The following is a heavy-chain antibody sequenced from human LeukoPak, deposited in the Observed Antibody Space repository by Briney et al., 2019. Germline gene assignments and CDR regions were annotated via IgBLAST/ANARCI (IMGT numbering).Heavy chain of an antibody. Sequence: SETLSLTCTVSGGSISSSSNYWGWIRQPPGKGLEWIGSIYYSGSTYSNPSLKRPASISVDTSKNTFSLKLISLTATDTAVYFCATTYDDGFDCWGQGTLVTVSS. D-gene: IGHD3-16*01. CDR1: GGSISSSSNY. CDR2: IYYSGST. V-gene: IGHV4-39*01. J-gene: IGHJ4*02. CDR3: ATTYDDGFDC.